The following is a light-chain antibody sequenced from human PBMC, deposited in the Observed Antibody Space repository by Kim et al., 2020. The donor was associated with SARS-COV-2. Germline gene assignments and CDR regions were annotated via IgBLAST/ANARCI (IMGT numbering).Light chain of an antibody. CDR1: SSNIGNNY. CDR3: GTWDNSLNGYV. CDR2: DNN. V-gene: IGLV1-51*01. J-gene: IGLJ1*01. Sequence: GQKVTISCSGSSSNIGNNYVSWFQQLPGTAPKLLIYDNNKRPSGTPDRFSDSKSGTSATLGITGLQTGDEADYYCGTWDNSLNGYVFGTGTKVTVL.